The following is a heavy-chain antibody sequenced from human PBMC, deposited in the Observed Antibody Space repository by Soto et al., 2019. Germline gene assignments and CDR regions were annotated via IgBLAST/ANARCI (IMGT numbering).Heavy chain of an antibody. CDR2: ISASGAST. Sequence: GGSLRLSCAASGFTFSNYAMNWVRQAPGKGLEWVSTISASGASTDYADSVKGRFTISRDNSKNTLYLQMNGLRAEDTAVYYCAKRPHDFWSGYYFDYWGQGTLVTVSS. D-gene: IGHD3-3*01. J-gene: IGHJ4*02. CDR3: AKRPHDFWSGYYFDY. V-gene: IGHV3-23*01. CDR1: GFTFSNYA.